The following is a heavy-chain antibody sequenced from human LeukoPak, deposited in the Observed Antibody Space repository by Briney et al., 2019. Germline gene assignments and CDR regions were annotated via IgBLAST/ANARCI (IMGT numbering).Heavy chain of an antibody. CDR2: ISTSGGT. CDR1: GGSTSNHY. J-gene: IGHJ6*03. Sequence: SETLSLTCTVSGGSTSNHYCSWIRQPAGKGLEWIGRISTSGGTNYNPSLKSRVTMSVDTSKKQFSLNLSSVTAADTAVYYCARDLGVRGLVGYYFYMDVWGKGTTVTISS. CDR3: ARDLGVRGLVGYYFYMDV. D-gene: IGHD3-10*01. V-gene: IGHV4-4*07.